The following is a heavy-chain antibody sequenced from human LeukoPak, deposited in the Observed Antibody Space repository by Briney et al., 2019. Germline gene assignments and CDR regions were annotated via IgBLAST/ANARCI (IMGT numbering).Heavy chain of an antibody. J-gene: IGHJ3*02. Sequence: PSETLSLTCTVSGGSISSYYWSWIRQPAGKGLEWIGRLYTRGSTNYNPSLKSRVTMSVDTSKNQFSLKLSSVTAADTALYYCTRDNGGDWYAFDIWGQGTVVTVSS. D-gene: IGHD2-21*02. CDR2: LYTRGST. CDR1: GGSISSYY. CDR3: TRDNGGDWYAFDI. V-gene: IGHV4-4*07.